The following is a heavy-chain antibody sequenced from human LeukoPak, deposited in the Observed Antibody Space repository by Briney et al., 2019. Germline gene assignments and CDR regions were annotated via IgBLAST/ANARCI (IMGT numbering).Heavy chain of an antibody. CDR2: IYYSGST. CDR1: GGSISGYY. CDR3: ARQTGSGLFILP. J-gene: IGHJ4*02. V-gene: IGHV4-59*01. Sequence: SETLFLTCTVSGGSISGYYWSWIRQPPGKGLEWIAYIYYSGSTNYNPSLKSRVTISVDTSKNQFSLNLSSVTAADTAVYYCARQTGSGLFILPGGQGTLVTVSS. D-gene: IGHD3/OR15-3a*01.